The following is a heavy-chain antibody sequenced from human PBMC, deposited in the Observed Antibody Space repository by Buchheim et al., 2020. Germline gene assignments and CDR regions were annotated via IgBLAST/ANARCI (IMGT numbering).Heavy chain of an antibody. D-gene: IGHD2-2*01. Sequence: EVQVVESGGDLVKPGGSLRLSCEASGFDFTAAWMTWVRQAPGKGLEWVGRIKSKGSGGTTDFAAPVTGRFTISRDDSKNTIYLQMNSLKVEDTAMYYCAKVKDPTSWALEYGGRGTL. V-gene: IGHV3-15*01. J-gene: IGHJ4*02. CDR3: AKVKDPTSWALEY. CDR1: GFDFTAAW. CDR2: IKSKGSGGTT.